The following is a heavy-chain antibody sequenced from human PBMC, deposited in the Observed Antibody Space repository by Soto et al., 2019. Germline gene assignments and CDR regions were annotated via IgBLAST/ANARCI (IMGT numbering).Heavy chain of an antibody. CDR1: GYIFTTYW. CDR3: ARVPTYYYYGMDV. Sequence: ESLKIACKGSGYIFTTYWLSCFLQMPGKGLEWMGKIDPSDSYIDYSPSFEGHVTISADKSVSTAYLQWSSLKASDTAVYFCARVPTYYYYGMDVWGQGTTVTVSS. CDR2: IDPSDSYI. J-gene: IGHJ6*02. V-gene: IGHV5-10-1*01.